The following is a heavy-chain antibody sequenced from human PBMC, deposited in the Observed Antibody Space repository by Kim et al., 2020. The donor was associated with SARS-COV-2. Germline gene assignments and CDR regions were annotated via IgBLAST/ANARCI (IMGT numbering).Heavy chain of an antibody. J-gene: IGHJ4*02. Sequence: GGSLRLSCAASGLSFSDSYMNWVRQAPGKGLEWLSFISTRGESIFYADSVEGRFTISRDNAKNSLYFQMNYLRDEDTAVYYCARSGNGYNAFGIWGQGVLVTVSS. D-gene: IGHD5-12*01. CDR1: GLSFSDSY. CDR3: ARSGNGYNAFGI. V-gene: IGHV3-11*01. CDR2: ISTRGESI.